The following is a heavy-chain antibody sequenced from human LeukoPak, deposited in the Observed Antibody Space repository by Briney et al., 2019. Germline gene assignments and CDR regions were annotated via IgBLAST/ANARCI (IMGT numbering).Heavy chain of an antibody. J-gene: IGHJ4*02. CDR2: INPNSGGT. V-gene: IGHV1-2*02. CDR3: ARAGTYYAFWSGSDY. Sequence: ASVKVSCKASGYTFTGYYMHWVRQAPGQGLEWMGWINPNSGGTNYAQKFQGRVTMTRDTSISTAYMELSRLRSEDTAVYYCARAGTYYAFWSGSDYWGQGTLVTVSS. CDR1: GYTFTGYY. D-gene: IGHD3-3*01.